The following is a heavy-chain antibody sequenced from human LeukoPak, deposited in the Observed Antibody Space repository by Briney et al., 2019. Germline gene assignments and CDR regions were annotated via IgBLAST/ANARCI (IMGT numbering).Heavy chain of an antibody. D-gene: IGHD2-15*01. CDR1: GYTFTGYY. J-gene: IGHJ4*02. Sequence: SVKVSCKASGYTFTGYYMHWVRQAPGQGLEWMGGIIPIFGTANYAQKFQGRVTITADESTSTAYMELSSLRSEDTAVCYCARGCSGGSCYSGWDYWGQGTLVTVSS. V-gene: IGHV1-69*13. CDR3: ARGCSGGSCYSGWDY. CDR2: IIPIFGTA.